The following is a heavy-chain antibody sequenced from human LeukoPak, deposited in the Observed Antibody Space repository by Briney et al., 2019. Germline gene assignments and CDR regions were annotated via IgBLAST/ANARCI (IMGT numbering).Heavy chain of an antibody. CDR3: ARDHSFSTSCYLGAFDI. Sequence: PGGSLRLSCAASGFTFSTYEMNWVRQAPGKGLEWVSYISSSGSTRYYADSVKGRFTISRDNTKNSLYLQMSSLRAEDTALYYCARDHSFSTSCYLGAFDIWGQGTMVTVSS. J-gene: IGHJ3*02. D-gene: IGHD2-2*01. CDR2: ISSSGSTR. CDR1: GFTFSTYE. V-gene: IGHV3-48*03.